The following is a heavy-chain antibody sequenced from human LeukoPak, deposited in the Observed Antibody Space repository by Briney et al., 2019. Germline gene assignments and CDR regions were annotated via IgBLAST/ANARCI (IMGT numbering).Heavy chain of an antibody. CDR2: IYTSGST. CDR1: GGSISSGSYY. CDR3: ARVSGYDWESFYDY. Sequence: SETLSLTCTVSGGSISSGSYYWSWIRQPAGKGLEWIGRIYTSGSTNYNPSLKSRVTISVDTSKNQFSLKLSSVTAADTAVYYCARVSGYDWESFYDYWGQGTLVTVSS. J-gene: IGHJ4*02. D-gene: IGHD5-12*01. V-gene: IGHV4-61*02.